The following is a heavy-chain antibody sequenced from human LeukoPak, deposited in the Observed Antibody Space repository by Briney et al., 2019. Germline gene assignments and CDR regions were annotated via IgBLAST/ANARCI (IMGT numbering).Heavy chain of an antibody. Sequence: SETLSLTCTVSGGSTSSYYWSWIRQPPGKGLEWIGYIYYSGSTNYNPSLKSRATISVDTSKNQFSLKLSSVTAADTAVYYCARALDYWGQGTLVTVSS. CDR2: IYYSGST. CDR3: ARALDY. CDR1: GGSTSSYY. V-gene: IGHV4-59*01. J-gene: IGHJ4*02.